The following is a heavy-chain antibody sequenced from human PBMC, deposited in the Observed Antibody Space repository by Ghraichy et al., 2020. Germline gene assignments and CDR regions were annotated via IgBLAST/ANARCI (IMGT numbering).Heavy chain of an antibody. J-gene: IGHJ4*02. CDR1: GFTFSSYS. CDR3: ARLIGGYGTGADY. D-gene: IGHD3-10*01. V-gene: IGHV3-21*01. Sequence: GESLNISCAASGFTFSSYSMNWVRQAPGKGLEWVSSISSSSSYIYYADSVKGRFTISRDNAKNSLYLQMNSLRAEDTAVYYCARLIGGYGTGADYWGQGTLVTVSS. CDR2: ISSSSSYI.